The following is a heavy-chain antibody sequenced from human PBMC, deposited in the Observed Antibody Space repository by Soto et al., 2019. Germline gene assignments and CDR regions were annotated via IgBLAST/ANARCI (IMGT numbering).Heavy chain of an antibody. D-gene: IGHD3-10*01. CDR2: ISAYNGDT. CDR1: GYTFTSHG. V-gene: IGHV1-18*01. J-gene: IGHJ6*03. Sequence: QVQLVQSGAEVKKPGASVKVSCKASGYTFTSHGISWVRQAPGLGLEWMGWISAYNGDTNYAQKLQGRVTVTTDTSTSTAYMELRSLRSEDTAVYYCARMVRGSNIDYYHYMDVWGKGTTVTVSS. CDR3: ARMVRGSNIDYYHYMDV.